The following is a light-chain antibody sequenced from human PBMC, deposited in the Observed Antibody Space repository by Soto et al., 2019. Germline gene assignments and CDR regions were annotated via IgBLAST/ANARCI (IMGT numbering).Light chain of an antibody. CDR3: QQYNSWPPIT. CDR1: QSLRSS. Sequence: ETMMTQSPDTLSVSLGERATLSCRASQSLRSSLAWYQQKPGQAPRLLIYDASTRATGIPARFSGSGSGTDFTLTISGLQSEDFAVYYCQQYNSWPPITFGQGTRLEIK. CDR2: DAS. V-gene: IGKV3-15*01. J-gene: IGKJ5*01.